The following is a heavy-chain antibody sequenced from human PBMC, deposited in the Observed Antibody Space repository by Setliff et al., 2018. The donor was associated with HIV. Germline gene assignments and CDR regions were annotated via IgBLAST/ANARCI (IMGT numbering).Heavy chain of an antibody. Sequence: PSETLSLTCTVSGGSISGSTYYWGWIRQPPGKGLEWIGSVYYSGSAYYNPSLGSRVTISVETSKNQFSLSLSSVTAADTAFYHCARSYGGSDSSRHWYYWGQGTLVTVSS. CDR3: ARSYGGSDSSRHWYY. CDR1: GGSISGSTYY. CDR2: VYYSGSA. V-gene: IGHV4-39*01. D-gene: IGHD2-21*01. J-gene: IGHJ4*02.